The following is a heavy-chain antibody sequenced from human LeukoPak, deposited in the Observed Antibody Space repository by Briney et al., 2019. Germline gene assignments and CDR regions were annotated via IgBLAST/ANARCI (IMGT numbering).Heavy chain of an antibody. V-gene: IGHV3-23*01. CDR3: AKGTILGRYPGYFDY. CDR1: GFTFSSYA. CDR2: ISGSGGST. Sequence: GGSLRLSCAASGFTFSSYATSWVRQAPGKGLEWVSAISGSGGSTYYADSVKGRFTISRDNSKNTLYLQMNSLRAEDTAVYYCAKGTILGRYPGYFDYWGQGTLVTVSS. J-gene: IGHJ4*02. D-gene: IGHD4/OR15-4a*01.